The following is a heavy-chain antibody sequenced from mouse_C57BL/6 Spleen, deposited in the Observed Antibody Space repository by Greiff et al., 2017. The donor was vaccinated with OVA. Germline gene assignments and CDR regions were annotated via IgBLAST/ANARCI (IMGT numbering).Heavy chain of an antibody. CDR3: ARSFITTVVATGGYYAMDY. CDR1: GYSFTGYF. J-gene: IGHJ4*01. Sequence: VQLQQSGPELVKPGDSVKISCKASGYSFTGYFMNWVMQSHGKSLEWIGRINPYNGDTFYNQKFKGKATLTIDKSSSTAHMELRSLTSEDSAAYYCARSFITTVVATGGYYAMDYWGQGTSVTVSS. V-gene: IGHV1-20*01. CDR2: INPYNGDT. D-gene: IGHD1-1*01.